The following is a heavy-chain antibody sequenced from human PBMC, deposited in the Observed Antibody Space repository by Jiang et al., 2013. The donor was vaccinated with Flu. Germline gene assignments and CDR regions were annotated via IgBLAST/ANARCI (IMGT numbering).Heavy chain of an antibody. J-gene: IGHJ6*02. D-gene: IGHD3-3*01. CDR3: ASHTGGYYVFWSGYYLNVGTHYGMDV. V-gene: IGHV1-69*01. CDR2: IIPIFGTA. CDR1: GGTFSSYA. Sequence: SSVKVSCKASGGTFSSYAISWVRQAPGQGLEWMGGIIPIFGTANYAQKFQGRVTITADESTSTAYMELSSLRSEDTAVYYCASHTGGYYVFWSGYYLNVGTHYGMDVWGQGTTVTVSS.